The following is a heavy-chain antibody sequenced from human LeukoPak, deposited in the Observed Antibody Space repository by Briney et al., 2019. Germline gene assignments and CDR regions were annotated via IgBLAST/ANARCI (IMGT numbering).Heavy chain of an antibody. Sequence: ASVKVSCKASGYTFTSYDINWVRQATGQGLEWMGWMNPNSGNTGYAQKFQGRVTMTRNTSISTAYMELSSLRSEDTAVYYCARAPANLEQLGFDYWGQGTLVTVSS. J-gene: IGHJ4*02. V-gene: IGHV1-8*01. CDR2: MNPNSGNT. D-gene: IGHD6-13*01. CDR3: ARAPANLEQLGFDY. CDR1: GYTFTSYD.